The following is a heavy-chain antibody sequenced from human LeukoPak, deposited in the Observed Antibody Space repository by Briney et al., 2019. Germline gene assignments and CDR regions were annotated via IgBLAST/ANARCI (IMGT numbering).Heavy chain of an antibody. J-gene: IGHJ4*02. CDR2: LSPNGDST. Sequence: SGGSLRLSCAAFGFTFDNYALHWVRQAPGKGLEYVSGLSPNGDSTYYANSVKGRFTTSRDNPQHTLFLQMGSLRVEDTAVYYCARTYSYGAGTYSSFGYWVQETLVTVSP. CDR1: GFTFDNYA. V-gene: IGHV3-64*01. D-gene: IGHD3-10*01. CDR3: ARTYSYGAGTYSSFGY.